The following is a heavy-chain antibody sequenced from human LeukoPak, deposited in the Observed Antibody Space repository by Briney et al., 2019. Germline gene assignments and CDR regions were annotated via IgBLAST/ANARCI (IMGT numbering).Heavy chain of an antibody. CDR2: ISWNSGSI. CDR1: GFTFDDYA. V-gene: IGHV3-9*01. CDR3: ARDPRMVGP. D-gene: IGHD3-10*01. J-gene: IGHJ5*02. Sequence: PGGSLRLSCAASGFTFDDYAMHWVRQAPGKGLEWVSGISWNSGSIGYADSVKGRFTISRDNAKNSLYLQMNSLRAEDTAVYYCARDPRMVGPWGQGTLVTVSS.